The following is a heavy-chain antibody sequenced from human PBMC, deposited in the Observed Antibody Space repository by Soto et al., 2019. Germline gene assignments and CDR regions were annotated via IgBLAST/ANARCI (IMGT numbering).Heavy chain of an antibody. CDR1: GFTFSSYA. CDR3: ARVIIAAAYYFDY. V-gene: IGHV3-23*01. Sequence: VPLLESGGGLVQPGGSLRLSCAASGFTFSSYAMSLVRQAPGKGLEWVSAISGSGGSTYYADSVKGRFTISRDNSKNTLYLQMNSLRAEDTAVYYCARVIIAAAYYFDYWGQGTLVTVSS. CDR2: ISGSGGST. J-gene: IGHJ4*02. D-gene: IGHD6-13*01.